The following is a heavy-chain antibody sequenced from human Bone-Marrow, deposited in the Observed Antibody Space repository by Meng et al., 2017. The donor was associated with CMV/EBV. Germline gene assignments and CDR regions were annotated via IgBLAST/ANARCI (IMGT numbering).Heavy chain of an antibody. CDR2: IRYDGSNK. CDR3: ARDRGYCSSTSCSAYYYYGLDV. CDR1: GFTFSSYG. J-gene: IGHJ6*02. D-gene: IGHD2-2*03. Sequence: GESLKISCAASGFTFSSYGMHWVRQAPGKGLEWVAFIRYDGSNKYYADSVKGRFTISRDNSKNTLYLQMNSLRAEDTAVYYCARDRGYCSSTSCSAYYYYGLDVWGHGTKVTAP. V-gene: IGHV3-30*02.